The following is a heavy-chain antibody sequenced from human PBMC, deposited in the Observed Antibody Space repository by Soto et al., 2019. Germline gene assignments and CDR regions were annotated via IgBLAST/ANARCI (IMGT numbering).Heavy chain of an antibody. Sequence: PGGSLRLSCAASGFTFSSYSMNWVRQAPGKGLEWVSSISSSSSYIYYADSVKGRFTISRDNAKNSLYLQMNSLRAEDTAVYYCARDLAARPQSRCDYWGQGTLVTVSS. CDR1: GFTFSSYS. J-gene: IGHJ4*02. CDR3: ARDLAARPQSRCDY. V-gene: IGHV3-21*01. CDR2: ISSSSSYI. D-gene: IGHD6-6*01.